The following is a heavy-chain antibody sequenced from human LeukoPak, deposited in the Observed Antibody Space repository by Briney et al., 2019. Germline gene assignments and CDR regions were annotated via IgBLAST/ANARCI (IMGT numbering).Heavy chain of an antibody. CDR2: ISGSGDST. D-gene: IGHD6-19*01. Sequence: AGGSLRLSCAASGFTFSSYAMSWVRQAPGKGLEWVSAISGSGDSTYYADSVKGRFTISRDNSKNTLYLQMNSLRAEGTAVYYCAKHLLITGYSSGWGAWGQGTLVTVSS. V-gene: IGHV3-23*01. J-gene: IGHJ5*02. CDR1: GFTFSSYA. CDR3: AKHLLITGYSSGWGA.